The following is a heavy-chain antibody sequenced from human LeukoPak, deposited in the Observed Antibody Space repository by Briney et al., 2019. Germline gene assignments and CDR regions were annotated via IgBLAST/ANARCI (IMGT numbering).Heavy chain of an antibody. D-gene: IGHD3-22*01. CDR2: ISSRSSYR. V-gene: IGHV3-21*06. Sequence: PGGSLRLSCAASGFTFSNYNMNWVRQAPGKGLEWVSSISSRSSYRYYADSVKGRFTISRDNAKNSLYLQMNSLRAEDTAVYYCSSVPNDYDSSGYCWGQGTLVTVSS. CDR1: GFTFSNYN. CDR3: SSVPNDYDSSGYC. J-gene: IGHJ4*02.